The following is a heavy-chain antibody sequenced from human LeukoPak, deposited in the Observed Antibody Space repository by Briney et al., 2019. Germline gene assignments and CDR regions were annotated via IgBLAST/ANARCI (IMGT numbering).Heavy chain of an antibody. CDR3: AKDGYSSSWSHYYYYGMDV. D-gene: IGHD6-13*01. CDR2: ISGSGGST. V-gene: IGHV3-23*01. J-gene: IGHJ6*02. Sequence: GGSLRLSCAASGFTFSSYAMSWVRQAPGKGLEWVSAISGSGGSTYYADSVKGRFTISRDNSKNTLYLQMNSLRAEDTAVYYCAKDGYSSSWSHYYYYGMDVWGQGTTVTVSS. CDR1: GFTFSSYA.